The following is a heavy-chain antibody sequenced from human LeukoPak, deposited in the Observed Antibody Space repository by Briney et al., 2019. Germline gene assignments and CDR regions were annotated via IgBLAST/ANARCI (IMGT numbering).Heavy chain of an antibody. Sequence: ASVKVSCKASGYTFTSYGISWVRQAPGQGLEWMGWISAYNGNTNYAQKLQGRATMTTDTSTSTAYMELGSLRSDDTAVYYCARDGFLLLDIVVVPAAISENYYYMDVWGKGTTVTVSS. CDR3: ARDGFLLLDIVVVPAAISENYYYMDV. D-gene: IGHD2-2*03. CDR1: GYTFTSYG. V-gene: IGHV1-18*01. J-gene: IGHJ6*03. CDR2: ISAYNGNT.